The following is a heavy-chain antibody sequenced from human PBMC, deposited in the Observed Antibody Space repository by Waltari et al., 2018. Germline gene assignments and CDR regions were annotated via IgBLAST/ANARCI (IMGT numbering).Heavy chain of an antibody. J-gene: IGHJ4*02. CDR3: ARPYYYGSGSYFDY. D-gene: IGHD3-10*01. CDR1: GGTFSSYA. V-gene: IGHV1-69*01. Sequence: QVQLVQSGAEVKKPGSSVKVSCKASGGTFSSYAISWVRQAPGQGLEWMGGIIPIFGKANEEQKFQGRVTITADESTSTAYMERSSLRSEDTAVYYCARPYYYGSGSYFDYWGQGTLVTVSS. CDR2: IIPIFGKA.